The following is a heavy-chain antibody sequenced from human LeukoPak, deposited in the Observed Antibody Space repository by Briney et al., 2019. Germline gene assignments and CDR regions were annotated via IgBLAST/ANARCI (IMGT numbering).Heavy chain of an antibody. D-gene: IGHD6-19*01. J-gene: IGHJ4*02. CDR2: IYCSGST. CDR3: ARREWSSRTRSHFDY. CDR1: GGSISSSSYY. V-gene: IGHV4-39*01. Sequence: SETLSLTCTVSGGSISSSSYYWGWIRQPPGKGLEWIGSIYCSGSTYYNPSLKSRVTISVDTSKNQFSLKLSSVTAADTAVYYCARREWSSRTRSHFDYWGQGTPVTVSS.